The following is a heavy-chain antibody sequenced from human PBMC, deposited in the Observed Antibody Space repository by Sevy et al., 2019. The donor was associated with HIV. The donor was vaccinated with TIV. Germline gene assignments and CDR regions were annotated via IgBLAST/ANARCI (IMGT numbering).Heavy chain of an antibody. CDR2: IGTAGDT. Sequence: GGSLRLSCAASGFTFSSYDMHWVRQATGKGLEWVSAIGTAGDTYYPGSVKGRFTISRENAKISLYLQMNSLRAGDTAVYYCARGSGFNWFDPWGQGTLVTVSS. V-gene: IGHV3-13*01. J-gene: IGHJ5*02. CDR3: ARGSGFNWFDP. CDR1: GFTFSSYD. D-gene: IGHD3-22*01.